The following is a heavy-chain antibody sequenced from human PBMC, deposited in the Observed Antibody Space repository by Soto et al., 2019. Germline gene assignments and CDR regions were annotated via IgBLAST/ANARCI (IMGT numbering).Heavy chain of an antibody. J-gene: IGHJ4*02. CDR2: VNPSGGDT. Sequence: QVQLVQSGAEVKKPGASVKVSCKASGDTFTDYYIHWVRQAPGQGLEWMGTVNPSGGDTTYAQHCLGKMTMTRDTSTSTLYMELTSLTSEDTAVYYCARGGHVVVVTAALDYWGQGTLVTVAS. D-gene: IGHD2-21*02. V-gene: IGHV1-46*01. CDR3: ARGGHVVVVTAALDY. CDR1: GDTFTDYY.